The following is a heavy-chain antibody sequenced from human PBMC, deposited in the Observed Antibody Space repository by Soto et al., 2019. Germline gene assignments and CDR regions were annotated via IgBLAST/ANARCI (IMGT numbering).Heavy chain of an antibody. D-gene: IGHD6-19*01. CDR2: IIPIFGTA. CDR1: GGTFSSYA. J-gene: IGHJ4*02. V-gene: IGHV1-69*12. Sequence: QVQLVQSGAEVKKPGSSVKVSCKASGGTFSSYAISWVRQAPGQGLEWMGGIIPIFGTANYAQKFQGRVTITADESXSXXYMELSSLRSEDTAVYYCARDGGFSSGEQWLAFDYWGQGTLVTVSS. CDR3: ARDGGFSSGEQWLAFDY.